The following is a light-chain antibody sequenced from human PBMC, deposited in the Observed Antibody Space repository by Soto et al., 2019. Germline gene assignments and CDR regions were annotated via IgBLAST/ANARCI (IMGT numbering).Light chain of an antibody. CDR1: QSVSSSY. CDR2: GAS. Sequence: PGERVTLSCRASQSVSSSYLTWYQQKPGQAPRLLIYGASTRATGIPARFSGSGSGTDFTLTISSLQPEDFAVYYCQQDYNLPRLTFGGGTKVEIK. V-gene: IGKV3D-7*01. J-gene: IGKJ4*01. CDR3: QQDYNLPRLT.